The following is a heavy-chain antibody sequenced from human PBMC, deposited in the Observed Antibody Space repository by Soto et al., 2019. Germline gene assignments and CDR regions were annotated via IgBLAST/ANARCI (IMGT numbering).Heavy chain of an antibody. Sequence: ASVKVSCKASGYTFTSYGISWVRQAPGQGLEWMGWISAYNGNTNYAQKLQGRVTMTTDTSTSTAYMELRSLRSDDTAVYYCARVTPGPIYYGSGSYYRGFLDYWGQGTLVTVSS. CDR1: GYTFTSYG. CDR2: ISAYNGNT. D-gene: IGHD3-10*01. CDR3: ARVTPGPIYYGSGSYYRGFLDY. V-gene: IGHV1-18*01. J-gene: IGHJ4*02.